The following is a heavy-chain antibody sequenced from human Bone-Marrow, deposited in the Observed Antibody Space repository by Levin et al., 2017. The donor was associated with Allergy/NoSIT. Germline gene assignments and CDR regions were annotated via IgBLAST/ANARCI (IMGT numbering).Heavy chain of an antibody. V-gene: IGHV3-7*01. CDR1: EFTFSSYW. D-gene: IGHD3-10*01. J-gene: IGHJ4*02. CDR3: ARYASGSYHFDY. Sequence: PGESLKISCAVSEFTFSSYWMGWVRQAPGKGLEWLAKIKQDGSEKHYVDSVKGRFTISRDNAKNSLYLQMNSLRAEDTAVYYCARYASGSYHFDYWGQGTLVTVSS. CDR2: IKQDGSEK.